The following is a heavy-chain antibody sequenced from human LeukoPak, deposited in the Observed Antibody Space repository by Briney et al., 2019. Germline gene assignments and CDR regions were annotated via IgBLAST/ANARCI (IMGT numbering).Heavy chain of an antibody. J-gene: IGHJ3*02. CDR3: ATDPDSSGPNQLAFDI. V-gene: IGHV1-24*01. CDR1: GYTLTELS. D-gene: IGHD3-22*01. CDR2: FDPEDGET. Sequence: ASVKVSCNVSGYTLTELSMHWVRQAPGKGLEWMGGFDPEDGETIYAQKFQGRVTMTEDTSTDTAYMELSSLRSEDTAVYYCATDPDSSGPNQLAFDIWGQGTMVTVSS.